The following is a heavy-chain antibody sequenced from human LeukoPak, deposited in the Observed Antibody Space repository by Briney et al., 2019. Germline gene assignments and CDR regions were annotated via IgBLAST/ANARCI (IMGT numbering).Heavy chain of an antibody. CDR2: FDTEDGET. D-gene: IGHD6-19*01. Sequence: ASVKVSCKVSGYTLSELSMHWVRQAPGKGLEWMGGFDTEDGETIYAQKFQGRVTMTEDTSTDTAYMELSSLRSEDTAVYYCATVDEDSSGWFDYWGQGTLVTVSS. CDR1: GYTLSELS. CDR3: ATVDEDSSGWFDY. J-gene: IGHJ4*02. V-gene: IGHV1-24*01.